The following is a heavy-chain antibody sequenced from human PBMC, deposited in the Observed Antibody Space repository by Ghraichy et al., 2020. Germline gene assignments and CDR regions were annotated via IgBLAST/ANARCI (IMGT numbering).Heavy chain of an antibody. Sequence: SETLSLTCTVSGGSISRSSHYWGWIRQPPGKGLEWIGSIYYSGSTSYNPSLQSRATISEDTSKNQFSLKLSSVTAADTAVYYCATLTIFGVVIISAFDIWGQGTMVTVSS. CDR3: ATLTIFGVVIISAFDI. CDR1: GGSISRSSHY. J-gene: IGHJ3*02. V-gene: IGHV4-39*01. CDR2: IYYSGST. D-gene: IGHD3-3*01.